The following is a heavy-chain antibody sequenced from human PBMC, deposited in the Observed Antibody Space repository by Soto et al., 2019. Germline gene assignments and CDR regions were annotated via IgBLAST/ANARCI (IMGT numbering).Heavy chain of an antibody. Sequence: PGGSLRLSCVASGFDLTSSRLNWVRQAPGKGLERVASISQSGKDTFYRHSVKGRFAISRDSAGTSLCLRMDCVKVGDTAVYHGARVHLGAGSAFYCAMGVWGPGTAGTVSS. CDR1: GFDLTSSR. CDR2: ISQSGKDT. J-gene: IGHJ6*02. CDR3: ARVHLGAGSAFYCAMGV. V-gene: IGHV3-21*01. D-gene: IGHD3-10*01.